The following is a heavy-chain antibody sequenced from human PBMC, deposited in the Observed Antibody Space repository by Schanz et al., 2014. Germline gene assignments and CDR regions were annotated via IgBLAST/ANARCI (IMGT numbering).Heavy chain of an antibody. CDR2: INPSSGGT. D-gene: IGHD2-15*01. CDR3: ARGGDYIVVLVAVTREYYYHAMDV. J-gene: IGHJ6*02. V-gene: IGHV1-2*02. Sequence: QVQLVQSGADVKKPGASVKVSCKASGNTLSAYYIHWIRQAPGQGLEWMGWINPSSGGTNYAQRLQGRVTMTTDTSTSTAYMELRSLRSDDTAVYYCARGGDYIVVLVAVTREYYYHAMDVWGQGTMVTVSS. CDR1: GNTLSAYY.